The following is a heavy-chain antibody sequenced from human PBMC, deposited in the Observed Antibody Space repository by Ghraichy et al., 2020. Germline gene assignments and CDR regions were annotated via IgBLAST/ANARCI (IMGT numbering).Heavy chain of an antibody. CDR1: GGSISSSAYS. D-gene: IGHD2-21*01. CDR2: IYYSGNT. CDR3: ARLADCGGQRPHNDAFDI. V-gene: IGHV4-30-4*01. Sequence: LTCTVSGGSISSSAYSWSWVRQPPGKGLEWIGCIYYSGNTYCSPSLKSRVTISVDTSKNQFSLKLTSVTAADTALYFCARLADCGGQRPHNDAFDIWGQGTMVSVSS. J-gene: IGHJ3*02.